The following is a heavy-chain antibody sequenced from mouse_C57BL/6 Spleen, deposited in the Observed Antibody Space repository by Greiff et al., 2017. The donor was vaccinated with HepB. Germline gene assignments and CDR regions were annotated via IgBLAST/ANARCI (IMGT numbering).Heavy chain of an antibody. V-gene: IGHV1-59*01. CDR2: IDPSDSYT. D-gene: IGHD2-10*02. Sequence: QVQLQQPGAELVRPGTSVKLSCKASGYTFTSYWMHWVKQRPGQGLEWIGVIDPSDSYTNYNQKFKGKATLTVDTSSSTAYMQLSSLTSEDSAVYYCARDEGYGNVYAMGYWGQGTSVTVSS. J-gene: IGHJ4*01. CDR3: ARDEGYGNVYAMGY. CDR1: GYTFTSYW.